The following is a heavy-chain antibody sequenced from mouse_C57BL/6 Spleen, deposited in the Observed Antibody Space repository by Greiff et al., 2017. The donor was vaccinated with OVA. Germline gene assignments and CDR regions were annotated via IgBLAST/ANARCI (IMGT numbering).Heavy chain of an antibody. CDR2: INPSSGYT. V-gene: IGHV1-7*01. J-gene: IGHJ2*01. CDR3: SRTYLSYFDV. Sequence: VKVEESGAELAKPGASVKLSCKASGYTFTSYWMHWVKQRPGQGLEWIGYINPSSGYTKYNQKFKDKATLTADKSSSTAYMHLSSLTYEVSAFYYSSRTYLSYFDVWGNGTTLTVSS. CDR1: GYTFTSYW. D-gene: IGHD5-5*01.